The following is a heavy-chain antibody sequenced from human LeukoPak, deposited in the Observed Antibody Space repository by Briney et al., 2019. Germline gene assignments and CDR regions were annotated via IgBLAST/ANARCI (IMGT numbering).Heavy chain of an antibody. CDR1: GYTFTSYY. J-gene: IGHJ4*02. CDR2: INPSGGST. CDR3: ATIDCSSTSCYRG. D-gene: IGHD2-2*02. V-gene: IGHV1-46*03. Sequence: ASAKVSCKASGYTFTSYYMHWVRQAPGQGLEWMGIINPSGGSTSYAQKFQGRVTMTRETSTSTVYMELSSLRSEDTAVYYCATIDCSSTSCYRGWGQGTLVTVSS.